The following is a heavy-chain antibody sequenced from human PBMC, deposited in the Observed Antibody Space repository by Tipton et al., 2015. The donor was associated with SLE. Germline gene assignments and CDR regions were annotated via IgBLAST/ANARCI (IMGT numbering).Heavy chain of an antibody. CDR3: ARGGGSYWFDP. CDR1: GGSISSSSYY. V-gene: IGHV4-39*07. D-gene: IGHD1-26*01. J-gene: IGHJ5*02. CDR2: INHSGST. Sequence: TLSLTCTVSGGSISSSSYYWGWIRQPPGKGLEWIGEINHSGSTNYNPSLKSRVTISVDTSKNQFSLKLSSVTAADTAVYYCARGGGSYWFDPWGQGTLVTVSS.